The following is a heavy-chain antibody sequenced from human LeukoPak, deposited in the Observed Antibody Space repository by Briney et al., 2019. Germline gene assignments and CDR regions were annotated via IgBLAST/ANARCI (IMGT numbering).Heavy chain of an antibody. D-gene: IGHD4-17*01. CDR3: ARVDYGDYEAHNWFDP. Sequence: GASVKVSCKASGYTFTSYAMHWVRQAPGQRLEWVGWINAGNGNTKYSQKFQGRVTITRDTSASTAYIELSSLRSEDTAVYYCARVDYGDYEAHNWFDPWGQGTLVTVSS. CDR2: INAGNGNT. CDR1: GYTFTSYA. V-gene: IGHV1-3*01. J-gene: IGHJ5*02.